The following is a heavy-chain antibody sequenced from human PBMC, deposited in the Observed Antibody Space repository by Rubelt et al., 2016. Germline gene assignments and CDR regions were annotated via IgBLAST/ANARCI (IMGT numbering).Heavy chain of an antibody. CDR2: INHSGST. CDR1: GGSFSGYY. D-gene: IGHD2-15*01. CDR3: ARESGGTQRYGMDV. Sequence: QVQLQQWGAGLLKPSETLSLTCAVYGGSFSGYYWNWIRQPPGKGLEWIGEINHSGSTNYNPSLKSRVTISVDTSKNQFALKLSSVTAADTALFYCARESGGTQRYGMDVWGQGTTVTVSS. J-gene: IGHJ6*02. V-gene: IGHV4-34*01.